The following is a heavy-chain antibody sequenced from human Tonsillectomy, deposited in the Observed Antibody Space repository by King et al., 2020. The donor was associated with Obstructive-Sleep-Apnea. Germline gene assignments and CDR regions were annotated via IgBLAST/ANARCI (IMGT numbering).Heavy chain of an antibody. CDR1: GFSFSNYA. Sequence: VQLVESGGGLVQPGGSLRLSCAASGFSFSNYAMNWVRQAPGKGLEWVSAIRGSGGGTYYADSVKGRFTITRENSKNTRYLQMNSLRAEDTAVYFCAKDLTEQYFQHWGQGTLVTVSS. CDR2: IRGSGGGT. J-gene: IGHJ1*01. V-gene: IGHV3-23*04. CDR3: AKDLTEQYFQH.